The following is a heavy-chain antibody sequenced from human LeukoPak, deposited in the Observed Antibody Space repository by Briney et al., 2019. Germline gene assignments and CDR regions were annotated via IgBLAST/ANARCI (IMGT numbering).Heavy chain of an antibody. CDR2: IYYSGST. D-gene: IGHD5-12*01. J-gene: IGHJ3*02. Sequence: SETLSLTCTVSGGSISSYYWSWIRQPPGKGLEWIGYIYYSGSTNYNPSLKSRVTISVDPSKNQFSLKLSSVTAADTAVYYCARDSVDIVATDNDAFDIWGQGTMVTVSS. CDR3: ARDSVDIVATDNDAFDI. V-gene: IGHV4-59*01. CDR1: GGSISSYY.